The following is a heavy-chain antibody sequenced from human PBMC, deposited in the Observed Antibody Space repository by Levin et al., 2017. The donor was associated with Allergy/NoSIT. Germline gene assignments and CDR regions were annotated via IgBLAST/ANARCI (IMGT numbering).Heavy chain of an antibody. Sequence: PGGSLRLSCAASGFTFSSYGMHWVRQAPGKGLEWVAVISYDGSNKYYADSVKGRFTISRDNSKNTLYLQMNSLRAEDTAVYYCAKDYSSSSGLSDYWGQGTLVTVSS. J-gene: IGHJ4*02. CDR2: ISYDGSNK. D-gene: IGHD6-6*01. V-gene: IGHV3-30*18. CDR1: GFTFSSYG. CDR3: AKDYSSSSGLSDY.